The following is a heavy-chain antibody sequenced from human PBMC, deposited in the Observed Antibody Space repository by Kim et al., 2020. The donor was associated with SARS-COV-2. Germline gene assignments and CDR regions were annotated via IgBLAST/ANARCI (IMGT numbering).Heavy chain of an antibody. J-gene: IGHJ6*01. CDR3: VRALGELHNYYDGLDV. V-gene: IGHV3-33*05. CDR2: ISYDGTKT. D-gene: IGHD3-10*01. Sequence: GGSLRLSCVASGFSFSTSGVHWVRQAPGKGLEWVAFISYDGTKTHYADSGRGRFTISRDNSRNTGFLQMNSLRGEDTAVFYCVRALGELHNYYDGLDVWG. CDR1: GFSFSTSG.